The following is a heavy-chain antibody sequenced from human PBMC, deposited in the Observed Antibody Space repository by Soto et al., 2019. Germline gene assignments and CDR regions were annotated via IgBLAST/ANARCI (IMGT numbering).Heavy chain of an antibody. D-gene: IGHD6-19*01. CDR3: AHIVVAGLGYYFDY. J-gene: IGHJ4*02. CDR1: GFSLSSTRMA. V-gene: IGHV2-5*02. Sequence: QITLKESGPTLVKPTQTLTLTCTFSGFSLSSTRMAVGWIRQPPGKALEWLALIYWDDDKRYSPFLKSRRTITTATSKIQVVLTMSHMDPVDTARYYCAHIVVAGLGYYFDYWGQGTLGTVAS. CDR2: IYWDDDK.